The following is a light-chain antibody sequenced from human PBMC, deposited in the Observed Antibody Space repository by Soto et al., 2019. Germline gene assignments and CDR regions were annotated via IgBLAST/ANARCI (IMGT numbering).Light chain of an antibody. CDR3: QQYGSSPYT. J-gene: IGKJ2*01. Sequence: EIVLTQSPGTLSLSPGERTTLSCRASQSVSSSNLAWYQQRPGQAPRLLIFGASSRATGIPDRCSVSGSGTDFTLTISRLEPEDFAVYYCQQYGSSPYTFGQGTKLEIK. CDR1: QSVSSSN. V-gene: IGKV3-20*01. CDR2: GAS.